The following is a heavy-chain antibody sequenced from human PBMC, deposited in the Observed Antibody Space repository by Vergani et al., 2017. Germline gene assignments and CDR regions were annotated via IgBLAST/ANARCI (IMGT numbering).Heavy chain of an antibody. D-gene: IGHD1-26*01. CDR1: GFTFSSYG. V-gene: IGHV3-33*06. CDR2: IWYDGSNK. CDR3: AKDSGVWELLLAFDI. Sequence: QVQLVESGGGVVQPGRSLRLSCAASGFTFSSYGMHWVRQAPGKGLEWVAVIWYDGSNKYYADSVKGRFTISRDNSKNTLYLQMNSLRAEDTAVYYCAKDSGVWELLLAFDIWGQGTMVTVSS. J-gene: IGHJ3*02.